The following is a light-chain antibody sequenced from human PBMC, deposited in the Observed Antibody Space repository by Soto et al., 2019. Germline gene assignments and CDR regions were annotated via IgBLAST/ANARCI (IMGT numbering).Light chain of an antibody. CDR3: QQLNHYPLT. V-gene: IGKV1-9*01. CDR1: QDSPTY. J-gene: IGKJ5*01. CDR2: GVS. Sequence: DIQLTQTPSFLSASVGDRVTVTCRASQDSPTYLAWYQQKPGKAPKLLIYGVSTLQNGVPSRFSGAGSGTEFTLTITSLQPEDSATYYCQQLNHYPLTFGQGTRLEIK.